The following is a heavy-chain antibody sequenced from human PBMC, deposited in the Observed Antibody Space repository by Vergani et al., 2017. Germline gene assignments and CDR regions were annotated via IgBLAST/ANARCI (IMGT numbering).Heavy chain of an antibody. CDR2: IRSKANSYAT. D-gene: IGHD3-10*01. V-gene: IGHV3-73*01. J-gene: IGHJ4*02. CDR1: GFTFSGSA. Sequence: EVQLVESGGGLVQPGGSLKLSCAASGFTFSGSAMHWVRQASGEGLEWVGRIRSKANSYATAYAASVKGRFTISRDDSKNTAYLQMNSLKTEDTAVYYCTRSLKADYYGSGSPDYWGQGTLVTVSS. CDR3: TRSLKADYYGSGSPDY.